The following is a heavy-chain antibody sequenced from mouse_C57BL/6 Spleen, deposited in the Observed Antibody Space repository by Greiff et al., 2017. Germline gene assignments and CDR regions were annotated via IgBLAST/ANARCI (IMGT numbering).Heavy chain of an antibody. CDR2: IDPSDSYT. D-gene: IGHD2-5*01. V-gene: IGHV1-50*01. CDR3: ARGNYSIDWFAY. J-gene: IGHJ3*01. Sequence: QVHVKQPGAELVKPGASVKLSCKASGYTFTSYWMQWVKQRPGQGLEWIGEIDPSDSYTNYNQKFKGKATLTVDTSSSTAYMQLSSLTSEDSAVYYCARGNYSIDWFAYWGQGTLVTVSA. CDR1: GYTFTSYW.